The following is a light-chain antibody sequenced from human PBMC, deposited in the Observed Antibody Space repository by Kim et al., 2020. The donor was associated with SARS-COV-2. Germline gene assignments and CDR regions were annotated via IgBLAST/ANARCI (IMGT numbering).Light chain of an antibody. Sequence: QSALTQPASVSGSPGQSITISCTGTSSDVGGFNYVSWYQQHPGKAPKVLIYDVTKRPSGVSNRFSGSKSGSTASLTISGLQADDEADYYCSSYTRSTTFVFGGGTKL. CDR1: SSDVGGFNY. CDR3: SSYTRSTTFV. CDR2: DVT. V-gene: IGLV2-14*03. J-gene: IGLJ2*01.